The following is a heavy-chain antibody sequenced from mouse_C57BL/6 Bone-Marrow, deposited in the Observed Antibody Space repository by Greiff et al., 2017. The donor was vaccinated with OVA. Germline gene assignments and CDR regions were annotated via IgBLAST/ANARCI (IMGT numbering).Heavy chain of an antibody. J-gene: IGHJ2*01. D-gene: IGHD1-1*02. CDR1: GYTFTSYW. CDR2: IYPSDSET. Sequence: QVQLQQPGAELVRPGSSVKLSCKASGYTFTSYWMDWVKQRPGQGLEWIGNIYPSDSETHYNQKFKDKATLTVDKSSRTAYMQLSSLTSEDSAVYYCARMGPPWSWGQGTTLTVSS. V-gene: IGHV1-61*01. CDR3: ARMGPPWS.